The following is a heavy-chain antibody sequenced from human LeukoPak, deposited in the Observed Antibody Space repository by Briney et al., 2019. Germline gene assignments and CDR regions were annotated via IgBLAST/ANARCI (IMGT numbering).Heavy chain of an antibody. V-gene: IGHV3-30*02. J-gene: IGHJ4*02. CDR3: AKDQDGGYDYVVGFDY. CDR2: IRYDGSNK. D-gene: IGHD5-12*01. CDR1: GFTFSSYG. Sequence: PGRSLRLSCAASGFTFSSYGMHWVRQAPGKGLEWVAFIRYDGSNKYYADSVKGRSTISRDNSKNTLYLQMNSLRAEDTAVYYCAKDQDGGYDYVVGFDYWGQGTLVTVSS.